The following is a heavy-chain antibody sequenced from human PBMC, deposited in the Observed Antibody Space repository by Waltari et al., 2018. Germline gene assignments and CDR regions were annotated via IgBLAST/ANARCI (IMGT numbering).Heavy chain of an antibody. J-gene: IGHJ3*01. Sequence: QVHLVQSGAEVRKPGSSVRVSCEASGGSFGTYAITWVRQAPGQGLEWMAGISPIYGTPNYDQKFQGRVTIAADESTRTAYMELSSLRSDDTAVYYCAKRIVGGPFDVWGQGTVVTVSS. CDR2: ISPIYGTP. CDR1: GGSFGTYA. D-gene: IGHD1-26*01. CDR3: AKRIVGGPFDV. V-gene: IGHV1-69*12.